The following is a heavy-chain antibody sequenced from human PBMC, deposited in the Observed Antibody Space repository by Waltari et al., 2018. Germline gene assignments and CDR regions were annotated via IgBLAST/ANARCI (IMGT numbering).Heavy chain of an antibody. CDR3: ARAPSWKQLIDS. V-gene: IGHV1-2*04. J-gene: IGHJ4*02. CDR2: INPNMGGI. D-gene: IGHD5-18*01. CDR1: GYTFSDYY. Sequence: VQLVQSGAGTEVKKPGASVKVSCKASGYTFSDYYIHWVRQAPGQGLEWKGWINPNMGGINYPQKFQGYVTMTRDTSISTVYMDLSRLRSDDTAVYYCARAPSWKQLIDSWGQGTLVTVSP.